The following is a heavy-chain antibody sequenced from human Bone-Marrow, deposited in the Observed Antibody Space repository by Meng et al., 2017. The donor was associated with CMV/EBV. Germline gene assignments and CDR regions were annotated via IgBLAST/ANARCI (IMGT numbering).Heavy chain of an antibody. V-gene: IGHV3-66*01. CDR2: IYSGGST. Sequence: EVQLVESXXXXXQXXGXXRPSCAASGFTVSCNYMSWVRQAPGKGLEWVSVIYSGGSTYYADSVKGRFTISRDNSKNTLYLQMNSLRAEDTAVYYCARDRGGYYYFDYWGQGTLVTVSS. J-gene: IGHJ4*02. CDR1: GFTVSCNY. D-gene: IGHD5-24*01. CDR3: ARDRGGYYYFDY.